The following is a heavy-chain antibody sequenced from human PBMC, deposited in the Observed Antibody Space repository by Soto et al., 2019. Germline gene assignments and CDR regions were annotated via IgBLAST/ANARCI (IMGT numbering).Heavy chain of an antibody. CDR3: ASDTTPSL. CDR1: GASISSYY. Sequence: QVQLQESGPGLVKPSETLSLTCTVSGASISSYYWSWIRQPPGKGLEWIGYVYYSGSTNYNPSLTSRVAISVDTSKNHFSLQLSSVTAADTAMYYCASDTTPSLWGQGTLVTVSS. D-gene: IGHD1-1*01. V-gene: IGHV4-59*01. CDR2: VYYSGST. J-gene: IGHJ4*02.